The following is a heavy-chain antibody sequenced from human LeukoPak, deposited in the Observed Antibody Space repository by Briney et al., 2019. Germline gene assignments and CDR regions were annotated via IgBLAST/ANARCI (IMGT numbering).Heavy chain of an antibody. CDR3: ARSDEDVVVAPLY. D-gene: IGHD2-2*01. CDR1: GYTFTSYG. Sequence: ASVKVSCKASGYTFTSYGISWVRQAPGQGLEWMGWINPNNGGTNYAQKLQGRVTVTRDTSISTAYMELSRLRSDDTAVYYCARSDEDVVVAPLYWGQGTLVTVSS. CDR2: INPNNGGT. J-gene: IGHJ4*02. V-gene: IGHV1-2*02.